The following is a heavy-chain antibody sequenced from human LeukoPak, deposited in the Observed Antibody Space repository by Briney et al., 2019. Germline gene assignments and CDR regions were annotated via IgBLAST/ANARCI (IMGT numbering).Heavy chain of an antibody. J-gene: IGHJ4*02. D-gene: IGHD6-19*01. Sequence: GGSLRLSCAASGFTFSSYAMNWVRQAPGKGLEWVSYISSSSSTIYYADSVKGRFTISRDNAKNSLYLQMNSLRAEDTAVYYCARDGSSGCPDYWGQGTLVTVSS. CDR1: GFTFSSYA. V-gene: IGHV3-48*04. CDR3: ARDGSSGCPDY. CDR2: ISSSSSTI.